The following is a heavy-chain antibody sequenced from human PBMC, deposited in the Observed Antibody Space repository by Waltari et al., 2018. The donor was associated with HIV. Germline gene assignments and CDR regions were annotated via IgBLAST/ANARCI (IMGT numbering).Heavy chain of an antibody. CDR3: ASLGVNLETGFYYGRDV. V-gene: IGHV4-34*01. Sequence: QVQLQQWGAGLLKPSETLSLTCAAFGGSFRGYPWTWIRQSPGKGLEWIGEISHSGSTTYSPSLKSRVTISVDTSKNQFSLRRSSVTAADTAVYYCASLGVNLETGFYYGRDVWGQGTTVIVSS. CDR2: ISHSGST. CDR1: GGSFRGYP. J-gene: IGHJ6*02. D-gene: IGHD3-9*01.